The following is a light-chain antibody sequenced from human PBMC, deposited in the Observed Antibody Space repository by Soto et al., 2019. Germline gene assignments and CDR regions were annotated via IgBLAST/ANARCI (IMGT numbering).Light chain of an antibody. CDR1: NSDVGSYNL. J-gene: IGLJ3*02. Sequence: QLVLTQPASVSGSPGQSITISCTGTNSDVGSYNLVSWYQHHPGKAPKLLIYEVSKWPSGVSDRFSGSKSGNTASLTISGLQPEDEADYYCCSYAGSSTKLFGGGTKVTVL. V-gene: IGLV2-23*02. CDR2: EVS. CDR3: CSYAGSSTKL.